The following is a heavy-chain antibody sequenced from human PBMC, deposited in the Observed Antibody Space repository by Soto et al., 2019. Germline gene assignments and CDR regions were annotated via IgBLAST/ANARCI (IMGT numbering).Heavy chain of an antibody. J-gene: IGHJ4*02. CDR1: GFTFSRYA. Sequence: VQLLESGGGLVQPGGSLRLSCAASGFTFSRYAMSWVRQAPGKGLEWVSSISGSGGTTHYADSVKGRFTISRDNFKNTLYLQMNSLRAEDTAVYYCAKAWYDSSAYENFDYWGQGTLVTVSS. CDR3: AKAWYDSSAYENFDY. V-gene: IGHV3-23*01. D-gene: IGHD3-22*01. CDR2: ISGSGGTT.